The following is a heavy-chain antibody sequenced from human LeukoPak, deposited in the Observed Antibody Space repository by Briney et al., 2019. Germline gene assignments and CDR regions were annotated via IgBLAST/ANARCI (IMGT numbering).Heavy chain of an antibody. CDR2: IIPIFGTA. CDR3: ARVLIRRHYESSGYYYDDP. J-gene: IGHJ5*02. V-gene: IGHV1-69*05. D-gene: IGHD3-22*01. CDR1: GGTFSSYA. Sequence: SVKVSCKASGGTFSSYAISWVRQAPGQGLEWMGGIIPIFGTANYAQKFQGRVTMTRDTSISTAYMELSRLRSDDTAVYYCARVLIRRHYESSGYYYDDPWGQGTLVTVSS.